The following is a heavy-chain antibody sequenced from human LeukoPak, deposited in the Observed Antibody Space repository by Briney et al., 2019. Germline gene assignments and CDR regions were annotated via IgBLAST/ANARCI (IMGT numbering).Heavy chain of an antibody. D-gene: IGHD6-13*01. CDR3: ASMTIAAPGTFHY. J-gene: IGHJ4*02. CDR1: GYSFATFW. CDR2: IYPRDSDT. V-gene: IGHV5-51*01. Sequence: GESLKISSKTSGYSFATFWIGWVRPMPGIGLEWVGIIYPRDSDTRYSPSFQGQVTISADKSISTAYLQWSSLKASDTAMYYCASMTIAAPGTFHYWGQGTLVTVSS.